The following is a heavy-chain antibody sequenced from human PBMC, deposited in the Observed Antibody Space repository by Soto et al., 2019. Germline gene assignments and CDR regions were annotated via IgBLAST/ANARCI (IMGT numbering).Heavy chain of an antibody. J-gene: IGHJ4*02. CDR3: VRGSLGNHADYFDY. CDR1: GFTFSSYW. D-gene: IGHD3-16*01. V-gene: IGHV3-7*03. Sequence: GGSLRLSCAASGFTFSSYWMSWVRQAPGKGLEWVANIKQDGSEKQYVDSAKGRFTISRDNAKNSLYLQMNSLRAEDTAVYYCVRGSLGNHADYFDYWGKETLVTV. CDR2: IKQDGSEK.